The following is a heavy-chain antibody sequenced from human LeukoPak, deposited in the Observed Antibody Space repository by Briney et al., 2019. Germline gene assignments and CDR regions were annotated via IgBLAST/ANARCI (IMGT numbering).Heavy chain of an antibody. CDR3: ARLPSRVGTNDRFDY. CDR2: ISYSGST. Sequence: SETLSLTCTVSGGSISTYYWNCIRQPPGKGLEWIGYISYSGSTNYSPSLKSRVAISVDTSKNQFSLKLSSVTAADTAVYYCARLPSRVGTNDRFDYWGQGTLDTVSS. V-gene: IGHV4-59*08. D-gene: IGHD1-26*01. J-gene: IGHJ4*02. CDR1: GGSISTYY.